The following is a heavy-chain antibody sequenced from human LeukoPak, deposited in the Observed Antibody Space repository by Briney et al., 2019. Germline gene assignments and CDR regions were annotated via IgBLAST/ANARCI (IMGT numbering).Heavy chain of an antibody. CDR2: ISYDGSNK. CDR3: AKEKTGYDSSGYYSESFDY. V-gene: IGHV3-30*18. D-gene: IGHD3-22*01. CDR1: GFTFSSYG. J-gene: IGHJ4*02. Sequence: GGSLRLSCAASGFTFSSYGMHWVRQAPGKGLEWVAVISYDGSNKYYADSVKGRFTISRDNSKNTLYLQMNSLRAEDTAVYYCAKEKTGYDSSGYYSESFDYWGQGTLVTVSS.